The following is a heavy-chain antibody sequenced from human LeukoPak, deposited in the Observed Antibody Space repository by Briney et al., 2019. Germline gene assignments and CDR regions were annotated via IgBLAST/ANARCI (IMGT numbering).Heavy chain of an antibody. CDR2: IYYSGST. V-gene: IGHV4-59*01. CDR1: GDSMSNYY. J-gene: IGHJ3*02. Sequence: KPSETLSLTCTVSGDSMSNYYWSWIRQRPGKGLECIGYIYYSGSTNYHPSLKSRVTISVDTSKSQFSLKLSSVTAADTAVYYCARYYYDSSGYDGFSAFDIWGQGTMVTVSS. D-gene: IGHD3-22*01. CDR3: ARYYYDSSGYDGFSAFDI.